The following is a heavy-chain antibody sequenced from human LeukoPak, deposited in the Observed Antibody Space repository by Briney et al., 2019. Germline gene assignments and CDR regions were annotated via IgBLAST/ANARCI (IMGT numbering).Heavy chain of an antibody. J-gene: IGHJ4*02. CDR3: AKDLEEYCSGGSCYAHDY. V-gene: IGHV3-23*01. D-gene: IGHD2-15*01. CDR2: ISGSGGST. Sequence: GGSLRLSCAASGFTFSSYGMHWVRQAPGKGLEWVSAISGSGGSTYYADSVKGRFTISRDNSKNTLYLQMNSLRAEDTAVYYCAKDLEEYCSGGSCYAHDYWGQGTLVTVSS. CDR1: GFTFSSYG.